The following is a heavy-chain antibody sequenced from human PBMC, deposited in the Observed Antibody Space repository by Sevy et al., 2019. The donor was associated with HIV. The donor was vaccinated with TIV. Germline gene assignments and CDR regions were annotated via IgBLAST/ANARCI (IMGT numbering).Heavy chain of an antibody. D-gene: IGHD6-13*01. J-gene: IGHJ5*02. V-gene: IGHV1-2*02. Sequence: ASVKVSCKASGYTFTGYYMHWVRQAPGQGLEWMGWINPNSGGTNYAQKFQGRVTMTRDTSISTAYMELSRLRSDDTAVYYCGRGIAGAGPGGSGDWFDPWGQGTLVTVSS. CDR3: GRGIAGAGPGGSGDWFDP. CDR2: INPNSGGT. CDR1: GYTFTGYY.